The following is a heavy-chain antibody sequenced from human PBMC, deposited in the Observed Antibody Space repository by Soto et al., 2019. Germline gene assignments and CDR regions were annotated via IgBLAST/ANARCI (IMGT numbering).Heavy chain of an antibody. CDR1: GGTFSSYA. D-gene: IGHD2-2*01. CDR3: ARLDCSRTSCYGYYYYYMDV. Sequence: ASVKVSCKASGGTFSSYAISWVRQAPGQGLEWMGGIIPIFGTANYAQKFQGRVTITADESTSTAYMELSSLRSEDTAMYYCARLDCSRTSCYGYYYYYMDVWGKGTTVTVSS. CDR2: IIPIFGTA. J-gene: IGHJ6*03. V-gene: IGHV1-69*13.